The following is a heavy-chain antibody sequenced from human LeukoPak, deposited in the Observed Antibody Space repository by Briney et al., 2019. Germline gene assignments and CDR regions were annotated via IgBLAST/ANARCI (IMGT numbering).Heavy chain of an antibody. J-gene: IGHJ2*01. CDR3: AKERIPGTGIYWCFDL. CDR2: ITWDGVTT. CDR1: GFPFDDYR. Sequence: GGSLRLPCAPSGFPFDDYRMHCARRARGKGLEGVSLITWDGVTTYYADSVRGRFTISRDNSKYSLYLQMNGLRIEDAAFYFCAKERIPGTGIYWCFDLWGRGTLVTVSS. V-gene: IGHV3-43*01. D-gene: IGHD5-12*01.